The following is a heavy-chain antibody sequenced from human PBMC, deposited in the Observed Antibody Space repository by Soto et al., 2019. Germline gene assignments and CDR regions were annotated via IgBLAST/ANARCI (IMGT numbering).Heavy chain of an antibody. V-gene: IGHV4-59*01. D-gene: IGHD3-10*01. CDR1: GGSISSYY. CDR3: ARELVRGKASSDYYYYMDV. J-gene: IGHJ6*03. Sequence: QVQLQESGPGLVKPSETLSLTCTVSGGSISSYYWSWIRQPPGKGLEWIGYIYYSGSTNYNPSLKSRVTLSVDTSKNQFSLKLSSVTAADTAVYYCARELVRGKASSDYYYYMDVWGKGTTVTVSS. CDR2: IYYSGST.